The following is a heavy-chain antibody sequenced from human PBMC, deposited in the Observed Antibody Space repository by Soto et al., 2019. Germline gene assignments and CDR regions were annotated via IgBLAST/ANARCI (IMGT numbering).Heavy chain of an antibody. Sequence: QVQLVQSGAEGKKPGSSVKVSCKASGGTFSSYTISWVRQAPGQGLEWMGRIIPILGIANYAQKFQGRVTITADKSTSTAYMELSSLRSEDTAVYYCAPDCSGGSCYSHYWGQGTLVTVSS. CDR1: GGTFSSYT. J-gene: IGHJ4*02. D-gene: IGHD2-15*01. CDR3: APDCSGGSCYSHY. CDR2: IIPILGIA. V-gene: IGHV1-69*02.